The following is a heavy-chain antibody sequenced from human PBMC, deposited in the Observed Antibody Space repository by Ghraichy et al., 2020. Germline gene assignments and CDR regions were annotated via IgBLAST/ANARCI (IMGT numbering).Heavy chain of an antibody. V-gene: IGHV1-46*01. CDR2: INPSGSST. CDR3: ARGVVTIVAGDPYFDY. D-gene: IGHD3-3*01. Sequence: ASVKVSCKAFGYTFTNYYMHWVRQAPGQGLEWMGIINPSGSSTSYSQKFQGRVTMTRDTSTSTVYMELSSLRSDDTAVYFCARGVVTIVAGDPYFDYWGQGTLVTVSS. J-gene: IGHJ4*02. CDR1: GYTFTNYY.